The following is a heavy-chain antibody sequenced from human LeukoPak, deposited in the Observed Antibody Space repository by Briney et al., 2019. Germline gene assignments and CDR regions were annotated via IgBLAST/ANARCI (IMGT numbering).Heavy chain of an antibody. J-gene: IGHJ4*02. Sequence: PGGSLRLSCAASGFTFSNCAMSWVRQAPGKGLEWVSALSGSGGTIYYADSVKGRFTISRDNSKNTLYLQMNSLRAEDTAVYYCARGGTAMPASFDYWGQGTLVTVSS. CDR2: LSGSGGTI. CDR1: GFTFSNCA. CDR3: ARGGTAMPASFDY. D-gene: IGHD5-18*01. V-gene: IGHV3-23*01.